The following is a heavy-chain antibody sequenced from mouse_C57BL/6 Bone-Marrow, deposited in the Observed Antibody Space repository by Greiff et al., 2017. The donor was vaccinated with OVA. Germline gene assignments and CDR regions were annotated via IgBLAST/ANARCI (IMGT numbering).Heavy chain of an antibody. CDR1: GFTFSDYG. CDR2: ISSGSSTI. V-gene: IGHV5-17*01. D-gene: IGHD1-1*01. Sequence: EVKPQESGGGLVKPGGSLKLSCAASGFTFSDYGMHWVRQAPEKGLEWVAYISSGSSTIYYADTVKGRFTISRDNAKNTLFLQMTSLRSEDTAMYYCARDITTVVAWYFDVWGTGTTVTVSS. J-gene: IGHJ1*03. CDR3: ARDITTVVAWYFDV.